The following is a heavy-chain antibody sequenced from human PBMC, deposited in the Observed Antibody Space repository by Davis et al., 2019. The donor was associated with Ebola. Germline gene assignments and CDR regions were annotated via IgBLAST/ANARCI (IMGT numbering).Heavy chain of an antibody. D-gene: IGHD3-10*01. Sequence: AASVKVSCKASGCTFTTSGISWVRQAPGQGLESMGWISAYYGTTNYAQSLQGRVTMTRDTSTSTAHMELRGLRSDDTAVYYCAREAEVDGSIFFLHWGQGTLVTVSS. CDR3: AREAEVDGSIFFLH. J-gene: IGHJ1*01. V-gene: IGHV1-18*01. CDR1: GCTFTTSG. CDR2: ISAYYGTT.